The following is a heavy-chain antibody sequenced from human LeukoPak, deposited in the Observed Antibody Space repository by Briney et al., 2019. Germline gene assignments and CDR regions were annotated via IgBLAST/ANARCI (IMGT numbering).Heavy chain of an antibody. D-gene: IGHD3-16*01. J-gene: IGHJ6*03. Sequence: SETLSLTCTVSGGSINNYFWSWIRQPPGKGLECIAYIYYSDSTNYNPSLKSRVTVSVDTSKNQFSLKLSSVTAADTAMYYCAREKIGTGTVLGKDYYYMDVWGKGTTVTVSS. CDR2: IYYSDST. CDR3: AREKIGTGTVLGKDYYYMDV. CDR1: GGSINNYF. V-gene: IGHV4-59*12.